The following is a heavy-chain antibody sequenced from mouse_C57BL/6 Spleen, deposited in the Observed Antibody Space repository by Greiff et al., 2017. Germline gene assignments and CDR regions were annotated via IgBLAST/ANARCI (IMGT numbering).Heavy chain of an antibody. CDR2: ISYDGSN. J-gene: IGHJ4*01. Sequence: VQLQESGPGLVKPSQSLSLTCSVTGYSITSGYYWNWIRQFPGNKLEWMGYISYDGSNNYNPSLKNRISITRDTSKNQFFLKLNSVTTEDTATYYCARDQSNYVLYAMDYWGQGTSVTVSS. CDR3: ARDQSNYVLYAMDY. CDR1: GYSITSGYY. D-gene: IGHD2-5*01. V-gene: IGHV3-6*01.